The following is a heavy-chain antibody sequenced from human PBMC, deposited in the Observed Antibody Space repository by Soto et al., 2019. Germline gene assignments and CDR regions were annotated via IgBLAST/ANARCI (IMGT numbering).Heavy chain of an antibody. V-gene: IGHV3-23*01. D-gene: IGHD5-12*01. Sequence: GGSLRLSCAASGFTFSSYAMSWVHQAPGKGLEWVSAISGSGGSTYYADSVKGRFTISRDNSKNTLYLQMNSLRAEDTAVYYCAKDRYRGMIVATITSLDYWGQGTLVTVSS. CDR3: AKDRYRGMIVATITSLDY. CDR2: ISGSGGST. J-gene: IGHJ4*02. CDR1: GFTFSSYA.